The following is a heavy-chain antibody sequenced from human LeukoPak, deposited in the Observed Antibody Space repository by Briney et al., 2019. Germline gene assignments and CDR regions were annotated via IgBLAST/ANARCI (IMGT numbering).Heavy chain of an antibody. CDR3: ARGRIAAAASPLYYYYMDV. CDR1: GFTFSSYW. Sequence: GGSLRLSCAASGFTFSSYWMSWVRQAPGKGLEWVANIKQDGSEKYYVDSVKGRFTISRDNAKNSLYLQMNSLRAEDTAVYYCARGRIAAAASPLYYYYMDVWGKGTTVTVSS. J-gene: IGHJ6*03. CDR2: IKQDGSEK. D-gene: IGHD6-13*01. V-gene: IGHV3-7*04.